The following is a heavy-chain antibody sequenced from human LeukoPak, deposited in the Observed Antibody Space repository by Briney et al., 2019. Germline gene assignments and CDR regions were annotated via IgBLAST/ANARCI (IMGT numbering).Heavy chain of an antibody. D-gene: IGHD3-22*01. J-gene: IGHJ4*02. CDR1: GLTFSSYG. CDR3: AKVGYHDSRGYYSLDYFDY. V-gene: IGHV3-30*18. CDR2: ISYDGSNK. Sequence: PGGSLRLSCAAYGLTFSSYGMHWARQAPGKGLEWVAVISYDGSNKGYADSVKGRFTLSRDNSKNTLYLHMNSLRAEDTAVYYCAKVGYHDSRGYYSLDYFDYWGQGTLVTVSS.